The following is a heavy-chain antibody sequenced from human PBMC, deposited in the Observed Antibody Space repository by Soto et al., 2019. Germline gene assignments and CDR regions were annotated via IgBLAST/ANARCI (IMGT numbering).Heavy chain of an antibody. CDR1: GYTFTGYY. CDR2: INPNSGGT. J-gene: IGHJ4*02. D-gene: IGHD6-6*01. CDR3: ATQRWSSSGRPDTPFDY. Sequence: ASVKVSCKASGYTFTGYYMHCVLQSPGQGLEWMGWINPNSGGTNYAQKFQGRVTMTRDTSVSTAYMELSRLRSDDTAVCYCATQRWSSSGRPDTPFDYWGQGTLVTVSS. V-gene: IGHV1-2*02.